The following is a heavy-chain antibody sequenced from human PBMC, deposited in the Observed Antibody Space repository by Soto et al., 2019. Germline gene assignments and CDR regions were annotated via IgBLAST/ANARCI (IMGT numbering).Heavy chain of an antibody. CDR1: GFTFSSYA. Sequence: GGSLRLSCAASGFTFSSYAMHWVRQAPGKGLEYVSAISSNGGSTYYANSVKGRFTITRDTSASTAYMELSSLRSEDTAVYYCARDTAPSDVWGQGTTVTVSS. J-gene: IGHJ6*02. CDR2: ISSNGGST. V-gene: IGHV3-64*01. CDR3: ARDTAPSDV. D-gene: IGHD4-17*01.